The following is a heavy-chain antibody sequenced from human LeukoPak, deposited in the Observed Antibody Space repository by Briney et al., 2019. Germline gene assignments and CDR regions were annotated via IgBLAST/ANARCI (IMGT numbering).Heavy chain of an antibody. D-gene: IGHD3-22*01. Sequence: PGGPLRLSCAASGFTFSSYAMSWVRQAPGKGLEWVSAISGSSDSTYYADSVKGRFTISRDNSRSTLSLQMDSLRAEDTAVYYCAKANSLSGYYYDTVDFWGQGTLVTVSS. CDR1: GFTFSSYA. V-gene: IGHV3-23*01. CDR3: AKANSLSGYYYDTVDF. J-gene: IGHJ4*02. CDR2: ISGSSDST.